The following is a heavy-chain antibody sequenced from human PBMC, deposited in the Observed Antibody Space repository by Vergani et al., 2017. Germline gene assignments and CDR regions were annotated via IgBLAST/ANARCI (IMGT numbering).Heavy chain of an antibody. CDR2: IFSSGRT. Sequence: QVQLQESGPGLVKPSETLSLTCTVSGGSISSYYWSWIRHPPGKGLEWIGYIFSSGRTSYTPSLKSRVTISVDTSKNQFSLKLSSVTAADTAVYYCARGSGNYYDFWSGYYSYYYYMDVWGKGTTVTVSS. V-gene: IGHV4-59*06. D-gene: IGHD3-3*01. CDR1: GGSISSYY. J-gene: IGHJ6*03. CDR3: ARGSGNYYDFWSGYYSYYYYMDV.